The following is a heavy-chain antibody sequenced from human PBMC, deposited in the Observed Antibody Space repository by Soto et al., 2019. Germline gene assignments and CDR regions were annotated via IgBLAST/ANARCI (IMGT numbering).Heavy chain of an antibody. CDR1: GYTFTGYY. V-gene: IGHV1-2*02. CDR3: ARGSGGGLYDFWSGYLSSRGRDV. J-gene: IGHJ6*02. Sequence: ASVKVSCKASGYTFTGYYMHWVRQAPGQGLEWMGWINPNSGGTNYAQKFQGRVTMTRDTSISTAYMELSRLRSDDTAVYYCARGSGGGLYDFWSGYLSSRGRDVWGQGTTVTVS. CDR2: INPNSGGT. D-gene: IGHD3-3*01.